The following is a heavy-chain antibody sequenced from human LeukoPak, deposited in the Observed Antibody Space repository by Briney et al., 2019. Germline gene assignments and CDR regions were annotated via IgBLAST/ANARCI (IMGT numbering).Heavy chain of an antibody. V-gene: IGHV3-73*01. CDR2: IRSKANSYAT. J-gene: IGHJ4*02. Sequence: GGSLRLSCAASGFTFSASAMHWVRQASGKGLEWVGRIRSKANSYATAYAASVKGRFTISRDDSKNTAYLQMNSLKTEDTAVYYCTRGFGELLDDYWGQGTLVTVSS. D-gene: IGHD3-10*01. CDR3: TRGFGELLDDY. CDR1: GFTFSASA.